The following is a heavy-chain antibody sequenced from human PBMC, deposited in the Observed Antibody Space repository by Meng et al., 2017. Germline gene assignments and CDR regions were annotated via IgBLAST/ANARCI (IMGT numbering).Heavy chain of an antibody. D-gene: IGHD3-10*01. CDR1: GVSVSSNSAA. V-gene: IGHV6-1*01. CDR2: TYYRSKWYH. J-gene: IGHJ4*02. CDR3: ARAFHITMVRGVIRD. Sequence: QIPSLPRSIPGVSVSSNSAAWNWIRQSPSRGLEWLGRTYYRSKWYHDYAVSVNSRITINPDTSKNQFSLQLNSVTPEDTAVYYCARAFHITMVRGVIRDWGQGKLVNGAS.